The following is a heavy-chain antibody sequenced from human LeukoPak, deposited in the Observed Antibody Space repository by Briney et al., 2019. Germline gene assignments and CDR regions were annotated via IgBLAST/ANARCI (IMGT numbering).Heavy chain of an antibody. J-gene: IGHJ4*02. D-gene: IGHD6-13*01. CDR1: GFTFDDYA. V-gene: IGHV3-9*01. CDR2: IRWNSGSI. CDR3: AKDIIAAAGTRVGFDY. Sequence: SLRLSRAASGFTFDDYAMHWGRQAPGKGRGWVLGIRWNSGSIGYADSVKGRFTISRDNAKNSLYLQMNSLRAEDTALYYCAKDIIAAAGTRVGFDYWGQGTLVTVSS.